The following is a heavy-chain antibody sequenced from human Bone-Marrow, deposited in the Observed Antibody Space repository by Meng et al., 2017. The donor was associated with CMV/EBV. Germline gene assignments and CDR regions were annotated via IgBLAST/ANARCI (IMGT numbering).Heavy chain of an antibody. V-gene: IGHV3-7*01. J-gene: IGHJ6*02. D-gene: IGHD2-2*02. CDR1: GFTFSSYW. CDR3: AREGYCSSTSCYKEYYYGMDV. Sequence: GESLKISCAASGFTFSSYWMSWVRQAPGKELEWVANIKQDGSEKYYVDSVKGRFTISRDNAKNSLYLQMNSLRAEDTAVYYCAREGYCSSTSCYKEYYYGMDVWGQGTKVTSP. CDR2: IKQDGSEK.